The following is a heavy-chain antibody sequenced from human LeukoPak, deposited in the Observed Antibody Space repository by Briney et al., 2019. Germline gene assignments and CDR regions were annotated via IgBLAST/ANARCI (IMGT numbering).Heavy chain of an antibody. CDR3: VKDFVVVPGLVNYFDY. J-gene: IGHJ4*02. CDR2: IGGSIGST. V-gene: IGHV3-23*01. D-gene: IGHD2-2*01. CDR1: GFIFRSYD. Sequence: GGTLRLSCAASGFIFRSYDMSWVRQAPGKGLEWVSAIGGSIGSTFYTDSVKGRFTISRDNSKNTLSLQMNSLRVEDTAVYYCVKDFVVVPGLVNYFDYWGQGTLVTVSS.